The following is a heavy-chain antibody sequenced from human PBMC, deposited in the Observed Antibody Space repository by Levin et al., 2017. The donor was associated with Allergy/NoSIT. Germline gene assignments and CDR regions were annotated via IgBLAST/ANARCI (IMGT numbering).Heavy chain of an antibody. CDR2: IKQDGSEK. CDR3: AREGLMVYAVMYYYYGMDV. D-gene: IGHD2-8*01. CDR1: GFTFSSYW. J-gene: IGHJ6*02. Sequence: HAGGSLRLSCAASGFTFSSYWMSWVRQAPGKGLEWVANIKQDGSEKYYVDSVKGRFTISRDNAKNSLYLQMNSLRAEDTAVYYCAREGLMVYAVMYYYYGMDVWGQGTTVTVSS. V-gene: IGHV3-7*01.